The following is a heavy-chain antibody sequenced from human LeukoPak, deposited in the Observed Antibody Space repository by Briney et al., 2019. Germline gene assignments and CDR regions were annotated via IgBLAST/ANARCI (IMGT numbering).Heavy chain of an antibody. J-gene: IGHJ4*02. V-gene: IGHV4-59*01. D-gene: IGHD4-17*01. CDR2: IYYSGST. CDR3: ARTTGYGAADFDY. Sequence: KSSETLSLTCTVSGGSISSYYWSWIRQPPGKGLEWIGYIYYSGSTNYNPSLKSRVTISVDTSKNQFSLKLSSVTAADTAVYYCARTTGYGAADFDYWGQGTLVTVSS. CDR1: GGSISSYY.